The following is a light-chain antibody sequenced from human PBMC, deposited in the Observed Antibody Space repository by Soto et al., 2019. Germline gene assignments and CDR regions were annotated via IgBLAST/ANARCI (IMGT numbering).Light chain of an antibody. J-gene: IGKJ5*01. CDR1: QSVSTN. CDR2: DAS. Sequence: EIVMTQSPASLSVPPGERATLSCRASQSVSTNFAWYLQKPGQAPRLLIYDASYRATDIPPRFSGSGSGTDFTLTISSLEPEDFAVYYCQQRRSWPPTITFGQGTRLEIK. V-gene: IGKV3-11*01. CDR3: QQRRSWPPTIT.